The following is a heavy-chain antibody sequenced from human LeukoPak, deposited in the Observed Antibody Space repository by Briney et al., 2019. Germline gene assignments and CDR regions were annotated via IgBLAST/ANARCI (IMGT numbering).Heavy chain of an antibody. V-gene: IGHV4-34*01. CDR1: GGSFSGYY. D-gene: IGHD3-3*01. J-gene: IGHJ4*02. CDR2: INHSGST. Sequence: SETLSLTCAVYGGSFSGYYWSWIRQPPGKGLEWIGEINHSGSTNYNPSLKSRVTISVDTSKNQFSLKLSSVTAADTVVYYCARAGPAHAPSIFGVVIRLYSFDYWGQGTLVTVSS. CDR3: ARAGPAHAPSIFGVVIRLYSFDY.